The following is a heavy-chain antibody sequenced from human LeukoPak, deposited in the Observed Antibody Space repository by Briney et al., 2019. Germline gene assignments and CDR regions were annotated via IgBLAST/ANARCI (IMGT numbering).Heavy chain of an antibody. CDR3: ARRNFDWSYFDY. Sequence: GESLKISCKDSGYSFSIYWIGWVRQMPGKGLEWMGIIYSPSLQGQVTISADKSISTAYLEWSSLKASDTAMYYCARRNFDWSYFDYWGQGTLVTVSS. CDR1: GYSFSIYW. V-gene: IGHV5-51*01. CDR2: IY. D-gene: IGHD3-9*01. J-gene: IGHJ4*02.